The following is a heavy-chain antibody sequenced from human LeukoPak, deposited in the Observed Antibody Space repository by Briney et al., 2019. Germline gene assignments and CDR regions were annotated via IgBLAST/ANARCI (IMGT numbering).Heavy chain of an antibody. CDR3: ARGGVYSSGSYYLYYFDY. CDR1: GFTFSTYG. V-gene: IGHV3-33*01. Sequence: GGSLRLSCAASGFTFSTYGMHWVRQAPGKGLEWVALIWFDGSKRYYGDSLKGRFTVSRDNSKNTLYLQVDSLRAEDTAVYYCARGGVYSSGSYYLYYFDYWGQGTLVTVSS. D-gene: IGHD6-19*01. J-gene: IGHJ4*02. CDR2: IWFDGSKR.